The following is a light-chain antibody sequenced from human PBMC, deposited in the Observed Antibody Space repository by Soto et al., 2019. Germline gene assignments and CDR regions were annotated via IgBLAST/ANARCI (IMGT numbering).Light chain of an antibody. V-gene: IGLV1-40*01. CDR1: SSNIGAGYD. CDR2: GNT. Sequence: QSVLTQPPSVSGAPGQGVTISCTGSSSNIGAGYDVQWYQQLPGTAPKLLIYGNTNRPSGVPDRFYGSKSGTSASLAITGLQAEDEADYYCQSYDSSLSAHYVFGAGTKLTVL. J-gene: IGLJ1*01. CDR3: QSYDSSLSAHYV.